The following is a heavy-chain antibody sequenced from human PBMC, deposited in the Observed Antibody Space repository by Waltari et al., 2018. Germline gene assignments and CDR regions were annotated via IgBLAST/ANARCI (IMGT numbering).Heavy chain of an antibody. D-gene: IGHD3-10*01. CDR3: ARGGITMVRGVIDY. V-gene: IGHV4-34*01. Sequence: QVQLQQWSAGLLTPSETLSLTCAVHGGSFRGYYSIWIRQPPGKGLEWIGEINHMGSTNYNPSLKSRVTISVDTSKNQFSLKLSSVTTADTAVYYCARGGITMVRGVIDYWGQGTLVTVSS. CDR1: GGSFRGYY. J-gene: IGHJ4*02. CDR2: INHMGST.